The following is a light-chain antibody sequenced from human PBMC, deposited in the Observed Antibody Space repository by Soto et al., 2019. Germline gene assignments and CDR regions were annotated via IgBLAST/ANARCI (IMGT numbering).Light chain of an antibody. J-gene: IGKJ1*01. V-gene: IGKV3-20*01. CDR2: GAS. CDR1: QTIDNT. CDR3: QQYGSSPWT. Sequence: ESVLTQSPATLSLSPGERATLSCRASQTIDNTLAWNQRKPGQAPRLLIYGASSRATGIPDRFSGSGSGTDFTLTISRLEPEDFAVYYCQQYGSSPWTFGQGTKVDIK.